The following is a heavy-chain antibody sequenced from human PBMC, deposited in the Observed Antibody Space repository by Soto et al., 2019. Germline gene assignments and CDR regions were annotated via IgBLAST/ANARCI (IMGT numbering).Heavy chain of an antibody. CDR2: VYYNENT. J-gene: IGHJ5*02. CDR3: ARRERYYGSPGWFDP. V-gene: IGHV4-39*01. Sequence: PSETLSLTCTVSGGSISSFTYYWGWIRQPPGKGLEWIGTVYYNENTYYNPSPKGRVTISVDTAKNQFSLNLRSVTAADTAIYFCARRERYYGSPGWFDPWGQGTLVTVSS. CDR1: GGSISSFTYY. D-gene: IGHD3-10*01.